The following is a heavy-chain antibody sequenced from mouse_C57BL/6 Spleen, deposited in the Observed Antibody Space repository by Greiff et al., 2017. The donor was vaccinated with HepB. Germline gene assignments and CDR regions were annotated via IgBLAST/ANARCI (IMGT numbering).Heavy chain of an antibody. CDR1: GYSITSGYY. V-gene: IGHV3-6*01. CDR2: ISYDGSN. J-gene: IGHJ1*03. CDR3: ARNWWYFDV. Sequence: DVKLQESGPGLVKPSQSLSLTCSVTGYSITSGYYWNWIRQFPGNKLEWMGYISYDGSNNYNPSLKNRISITRDTSKNQFFLKLNSVTTEDTATYYCARNWWYFDVWGTGTTVTVSS.